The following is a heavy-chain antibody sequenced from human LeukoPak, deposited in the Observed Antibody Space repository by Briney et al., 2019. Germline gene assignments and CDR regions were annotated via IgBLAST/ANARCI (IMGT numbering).Heavy chain of an antibody. J-gene: IGHJ4*02. V-gene: IGHV3-53*01. D-gene: IGHD6-19*01. CDR3: AKSTSGWSFDS. Sequence: GGSLRLSCAASGFTVSSNYMNWVRQAPGKGLEWVSVIYSGGSTYYADSVKGRFTISRDNSKNTLYLQMNSLRAEDTAVYFCAKSTSGWSFDSWGQGTPVSVSS. CDR1: GFTVSSNY. CDR2: IYSGGST.